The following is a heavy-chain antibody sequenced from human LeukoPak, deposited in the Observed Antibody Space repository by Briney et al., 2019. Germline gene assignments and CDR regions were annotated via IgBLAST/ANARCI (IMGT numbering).Heavy chain of an antibody. CDR1: GGSISSYY. CDR3: ARGVRYYDSSGYSFGY. J-gene: IGHJ4*02. Sequence: SETLSLTCTVSGGSISSYYWSWIRQPPGKGLEWIGYIYYSGSTNYNPSLKSRVTISVDTSKNQFSLRLSSVTAADTAVYYCARGVRYYDSSGYSFGYWGQGTLVTVSS. CDR2: IYYSGST. V-gene: IGHV4-59*01. D-gene: IGHD3-22*01.